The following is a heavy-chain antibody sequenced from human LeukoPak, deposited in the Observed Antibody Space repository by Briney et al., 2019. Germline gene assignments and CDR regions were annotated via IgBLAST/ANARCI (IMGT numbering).Heavy chain of an antibody. D-gene: IGHD3-22*01. CDR1: GFTFSHFG. CDR2: ISFDGHNE. J-gene: IGHJ4*02. V-gene: IGHV3-30*18. Sequence: PGASLRLSCAASGFTFSHFGMHWVRQAPGKGLEWLALISFDGHNEYYADSVKGRFTISRDNSKNTLYLQMTSLRPDDTAVYYCAKTFFDTSAYHLYFFDSWGQGIPVIVSS. CDR3: AKTFFDTSAYHLYFFDS.